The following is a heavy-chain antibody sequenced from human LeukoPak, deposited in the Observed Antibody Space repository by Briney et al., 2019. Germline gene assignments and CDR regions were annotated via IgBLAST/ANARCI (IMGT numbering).Heavy chain of an antibody. Sequence: PGGSLRLSCAASGFTLSSIAMTWVRQAPGKGLEWVSTIRSNGETTYNADSVKGRFTISRDNSKKTLYLQLNSLRVEDTALYYCAKGQELDDGVFDSWGQGTLVTVSS. CDR2: IRSNGETT. CDR1: GFTLSSIA. J-gene: IGHJ4*02. CDR3: AKGQELDDGVFDS. D-gene: IGHD1-1*01. V-gene: IGHV3-23*01.